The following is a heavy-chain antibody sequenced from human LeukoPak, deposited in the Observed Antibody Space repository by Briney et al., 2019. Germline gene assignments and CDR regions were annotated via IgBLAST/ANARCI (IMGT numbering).Heavy chain of an antibody. CDR2: IKSKTDGGTT. V-gene: IGHV3-15*01. J-gene: IGHJ6*03. D-gene: IGHD3-10*01. CDR1: GFTFSNAW. Sequence: GGSLRLSCEASGFTFSNAWMSWVRQAPGKGLEWVGRIKSKTDGGTTDYDAPVKGRFTISRDDSKNTMYLQMNSLKTEDTAVYYCTTGGYYGSGSYPWYMDVWGKGTTVTISS. CDR3: TTGGYYGSGSYPWYMDV.